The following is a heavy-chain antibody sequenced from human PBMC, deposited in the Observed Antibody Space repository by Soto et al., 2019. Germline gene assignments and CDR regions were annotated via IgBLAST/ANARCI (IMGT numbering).Heavy chain of an antibody. Sequence: PSETLSLTCTVSGGSISSGGYYWSWIRQHPGKGLEWIGYIYYSGSTYYNPSLKSRVTISVDTSKNQFSLKLSSVTAADTAVYYCARGRYYYDRYYFDYWGQGTLVTVSS. CDR3: ARGRYYYDRYYFDY. V-gene: IGHV4-31*03. D-gene: IGHD3-10*02. CDR1: GGSISSGGYY. J-gene: IGHJ4*02. CDR2: IYYSGST.